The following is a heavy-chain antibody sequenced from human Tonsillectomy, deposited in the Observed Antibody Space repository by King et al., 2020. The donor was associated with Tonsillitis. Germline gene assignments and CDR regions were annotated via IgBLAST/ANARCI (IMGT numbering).Heavy chain of an antibody. CDR3: AIVHPKLLSGEDAFDI. CDR2: ISYDGSNK. CDR1: GFTFSSYG. J-gene: IGHJ3*02. Sequence: VQLVESGGGVVQPGRSLRLSCAASGFTFSSYGMHWVRQAPGKGLEWVAVISYDGSNKYYADSVKGRFTITRDNSKNTLYLQMNSLRAEDTAVYYCAIVHPKLLSGEDAFDIWGQGTMVTVSS. D-gene: IGHD3-9*01. V-gene: IGHV3-33*05.